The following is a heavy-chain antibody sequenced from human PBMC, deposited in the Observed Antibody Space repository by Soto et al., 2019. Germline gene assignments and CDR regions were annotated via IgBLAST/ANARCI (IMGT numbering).Heavy chain of an antibody. J-gene: IGHJ6*02. D-gene: IGHD3-3*02. V-gene: IGHV3-30*18. CDR3: AKSRQVAQDLLERNFCYYYGMDV. CDR1: GFRFSNYA. CDR2: VSYDGRDT. Sequence: PGGSLRLSCAGSGFRFSNYAMHWVRQAPGKGLEWVAIVSYDGRDTSYADSVKGRFTISRDNSKSTLYLQMTSLRAEDTAIYFCAKSRQVAQDLLERNFCYYYGMDVWGQGTTVTVSS.